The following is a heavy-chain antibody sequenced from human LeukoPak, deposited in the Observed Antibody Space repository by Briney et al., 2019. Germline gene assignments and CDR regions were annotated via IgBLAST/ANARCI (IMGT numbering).Heavy chain of an antibody. D-gene: IGHD2-15*01. V-gene: IGHV3-21*01. CDR3: ARDRGYCSGGSCYSNAFDI. J-gene: IGHJ3*02. CDR1: GFTFSTYS. CDR2: ISSSTTYI. Sequence: GGSLRLSCAVSGFTFSTYSMNWVRQAPGKGLEWVSYISSSTTYIYYADSVKGRFTISRDNAKNSLYLQMNSLRAEDTSVYYCARDRGYCSGGSCYSNAFDIWGQGTMVTVSS.